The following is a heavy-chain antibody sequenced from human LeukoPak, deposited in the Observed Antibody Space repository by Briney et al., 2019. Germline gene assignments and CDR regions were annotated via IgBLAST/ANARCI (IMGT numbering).Heavy chain of an antibody. CDR1: GFTFSRYAM. V-gene: IGHV4-4*02. D-gene: IGHD5-12*01. CDR2: IYHSGST. CDR3: ARVGYNGYGALDY. J-gene: IGHJ4*02. Sequence: GSLRLSCAASGFTFSRYAMSWVRQPPGKGLEWIGEIYHSGSTNYNPSLKSRVTISVDKSKNQFSLKLSSVTAADTAVYYCARVGYNGYGALDYWGQGTLVTVSS.